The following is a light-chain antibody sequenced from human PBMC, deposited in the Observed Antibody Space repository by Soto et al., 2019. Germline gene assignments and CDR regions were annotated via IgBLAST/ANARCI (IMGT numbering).Light chain of an antibody. J-gene: IGKJ1*01. Sequence: DIHMTQSPSTLPASVGDRVTITCRASQSISNWLAWYQQKARKAPNLLIYKASRLESGVPSRFSGSGSETEFTLTISGLQPGDSATYYCQQYNSYSPTFGQGTKVDIK. V-gene: IGKV1-5*03. CDR2: KAS. CDR3: QQYNSYSPT. CDR1: QSISNW.